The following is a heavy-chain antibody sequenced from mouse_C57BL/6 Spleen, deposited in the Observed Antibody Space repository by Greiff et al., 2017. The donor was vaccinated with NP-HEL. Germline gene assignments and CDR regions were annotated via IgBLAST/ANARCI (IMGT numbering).Heavy chain of an antibody. V-gene: IGHV14-3*01. CDR1: GFTIKNTY. J-gene: IGHJ2*01. CDR2: IDPANGNT. CDR3: APTVVGSFDY. Sequence: VQLQQSVAELVRPGASVKLSCTASGFTIKNTYIHWVKQRPEQGLEWIVRIDPANGNTKYAPKFQGKAPITADTSSNTAFLQLISLTSEDTAIYYCAPTVVGSFDYWGQGTTLTVSS. D-gene: IGHD1-1*01.